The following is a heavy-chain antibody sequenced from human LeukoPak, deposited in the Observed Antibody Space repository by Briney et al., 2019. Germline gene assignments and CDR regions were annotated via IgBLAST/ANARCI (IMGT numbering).Heavy chain of an antibody. J-gene: IGHJ4*02. CDR3: ARGDQRELRENYFDY. CDR2: IIPIFGTA. CDR1: GGTFSSYA. D-gene: IGHD1-26*01. Sequence: SVKVSCKASGGTFSSYATSWVRQAPGQGLEWMGGIIPIFGTANYAQKFQGRVTITTDESTSTAYMELSSLRSEDTAVYYCARGDQRELRENYFDYWGQGTLVTVSS. V-gene: IGHV1-69*05.